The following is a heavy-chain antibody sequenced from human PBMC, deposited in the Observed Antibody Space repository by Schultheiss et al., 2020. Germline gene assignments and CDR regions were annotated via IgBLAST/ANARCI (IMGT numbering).Heavy chain of an antibody. CDR2: INHSGST. J-gene: IGHJ5*02. Sequence: SETLSLTCAVYGGSFSGYYWSWIRQPPGKGLEWIGEINHSGSTNYNPSLKSRVTISVDTSKNQFSLKLSSVTAADTAVYYCARGSRVTIFGVVIMRLGFDPWGQGTLVTVSS. V-gene: IGHV4-34*01. CDR3: ARGSRVTIFGVVIMRLGFDP. CDR1: GGSFSGYY. D-gene: IGHD3-3*01.